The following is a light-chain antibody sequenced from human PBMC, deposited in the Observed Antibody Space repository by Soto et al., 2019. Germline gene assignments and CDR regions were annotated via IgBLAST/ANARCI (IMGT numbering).Light chain of an antibody. J-gene: IGKJ4*01. CDR1: QSVRSN. CDR2: GAS. CDR3: QQYNDWPLT. Sequence: EIVLTKSPGTLSLSPGERATLSCRASQSVRSNLAWYQEKPGQAPRLLIYGASTRATGIPVRLSGSGSGTEFTLTISSLQSEDFAVYYCQQYNDWPLTFGGVTKVDIK. V-gene: IGKV3-15*01.